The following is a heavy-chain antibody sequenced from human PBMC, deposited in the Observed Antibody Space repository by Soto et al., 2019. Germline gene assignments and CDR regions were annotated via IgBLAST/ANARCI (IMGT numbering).Heavy chain of an antibody. CDR2: MNPNSGNT. CDR1: GYTFTSYD. Sequence: QVQLVQSGAEVKKPGASVKVSCKASGYTFTSYDINWVRQATGQGLEWMGWMNPNSGNTGYAQKFKGGVPMTRNTSISKAYRELRSLRSEDRAVYYGGRRRRANTCWFDPWGQGTLVTVSS. D-gene: IGHD1-26*01. CDR3: GRRRRANTCWFDP. V-gene: IGHV1-8*01. J-gene: IGHJ5*02.